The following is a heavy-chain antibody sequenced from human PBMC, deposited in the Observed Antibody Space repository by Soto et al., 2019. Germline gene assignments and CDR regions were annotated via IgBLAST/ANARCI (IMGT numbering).Heavy chain of an antibody. CDR2: IIPIAAIA. J-gene: IGHJ5*02. CDR3: ARGSTIVRGAPSWFDP. CDR1: GGTFSRYT. Sequence: QVQLVQSGAEVKKPGSSVKVSCKASGGTFSRYTINWVRQAPGQGLEWMGRIIPIAAIANYTQKFRGRVTIPVDKASTTAYMELSSLRSDDTAVYYCARGSTIVRGAPSWFDPLGQGTLVTVSS. D-gene: IGHD3-10*01. V-gene: IGHV1-69*02.